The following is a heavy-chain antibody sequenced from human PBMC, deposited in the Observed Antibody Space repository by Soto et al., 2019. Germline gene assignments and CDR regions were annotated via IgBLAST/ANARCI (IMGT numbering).Heavy chain of an antibody. CDR3: ASGPDYVFPAGRLYYGMDV. Sequence: ASVKVSCKASGYTFTSYYMHWVRQAPGQGLEWMGIINPSGGSTSYAQKFQGRVTMTRDTSTSTVYMELSSLRSEDTAVYYCASGPDYVFPAGRLYYGMDVWGQGTTVTVSS. CDR1: GYTFTSYY. J-gene: IGHJ6*02. D-gene: IGHD3-16*01. V-gene: IGHV1-46*01. CDR2: INPSGGST.